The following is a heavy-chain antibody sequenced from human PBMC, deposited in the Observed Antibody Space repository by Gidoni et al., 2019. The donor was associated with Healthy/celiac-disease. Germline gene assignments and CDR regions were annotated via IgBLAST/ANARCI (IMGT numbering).Heavy chain of an antibody. CDR3: AKDIRGGYSYGIWVGGVDY. Sequence: EVQLVESGGGLVQPGRSLRLSCAASGFTFDDYAMHWVRQAPGKGLEWVSGISWNSGSIGYADSVKGRFTISRDNAKNSLYLQMNSLRAEDTALYYCAKDIRGGYSYGIWVGGVDYWGQGTLVTVSS. D-gene: IGHD5-18*01. V-gene: IGHV3-9*01. J-gene: IGHJ4*02. CDR1: GFTFDDYA. CDR2: ISWNSGSI.